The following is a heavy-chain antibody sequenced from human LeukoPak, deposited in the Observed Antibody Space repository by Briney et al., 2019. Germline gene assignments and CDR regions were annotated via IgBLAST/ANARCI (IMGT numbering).Heavy chain of an antibody. Sequence: GGSLRLSCAASGFTFSDYGMHWVRQAPGKGLEWVAVIWYDGSNKYYADSVKGRFTVSRDNSKNTLDLQMSSLRAEDTAVYYCAREQYGSDDALDIWGQGTLVTVSS. D-gene: IGHD3-10*01. V-gene: IGHV3-33*01. CDR3: AREQYGSDDALDI. CDR2: IWYDGSNK. J-gene: IGHJ3*02. CDR1: GFTFSDYG.